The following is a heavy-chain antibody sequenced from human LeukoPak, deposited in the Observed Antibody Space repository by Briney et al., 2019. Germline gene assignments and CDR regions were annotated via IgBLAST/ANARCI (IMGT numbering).Heavy chain of an antibody. D-gene: IGHD3-16*01. CDR3: AKDDNYIRFLS. Sequence: GGSLRLSCAASGFTFSSHGMNWVRQAPGKGLEWVSGISGSGGNTYYADSVKGRFTISRDNSKNTLYLQMNSLRAEVTAVYYCAKDDNYIRFLSWGQGTLVTVSS. J-gene: IGHJ5*02. CDR2: ISGSGGNT. CDR1: GFTFSSHG. V-gene: IGHV3-23*01.